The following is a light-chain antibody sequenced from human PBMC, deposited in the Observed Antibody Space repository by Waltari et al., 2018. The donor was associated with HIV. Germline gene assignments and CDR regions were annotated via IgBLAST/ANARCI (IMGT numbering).Light chain of an antibody. J-gene: IGKJ2*01. Sequence: DVQMTQSPSTLSAGVGDKVTITCRASQIIDNWLAWYQQKPGKSPKLLIYKASYLESGVPSRFSGSVSGADFTLIIDGLQPDDFATYYCQQYNSHSYAFGQG. CDR2: KAS. V-gene: IGKV1-5*03. CDR3: QQYNSHSYA. CDR1: QIIDNW.